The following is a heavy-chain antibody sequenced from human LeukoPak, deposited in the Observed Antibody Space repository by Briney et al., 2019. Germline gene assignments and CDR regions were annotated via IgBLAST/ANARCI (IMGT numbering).Heavy chain of an antibody. J-gene: IGHJ4*02. V-gene: IGHV4-59*01. CDR3: ARGDYDSSDYFYPIDY. D-gene: IGHD3-22*01. CDR1: GGSFSGYY. CDR2: IYYSGSS. Sequence: SETLSLTCAVPGGSFSGYYWSWIRQPPGKGLEWVGCIYYSGSSNYNPSLKSRVTISVDTSKNQFSLKLSSVTAADTAVYYCARGDYDSSDYFYPIDYWGQGTLVPVSS.